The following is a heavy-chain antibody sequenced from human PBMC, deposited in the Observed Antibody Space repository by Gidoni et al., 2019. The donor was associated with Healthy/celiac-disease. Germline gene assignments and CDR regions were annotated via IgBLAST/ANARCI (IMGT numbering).Heavy chain of an antibody. CDR2: ISWNSGSI. CDR1: GFTFDDYA. D-gene: IGHD4-4*01. J-gene: IGHJ6*02. V-gene: IGHV3-9*01. CDR3: AKAYSDYSNYGYYYYGMDV. Sequence: EVQLVESGGGLVQPGRSLRLSCAASGFTFDDYAMHWVRQAPGKGLEWVSGISWNSGSIGYADSVKGRFTISRDNAKNSLYLQMNSLRAEDTALYYCAKAYSDYSNYGYYYYGMDVWGQGTTVTVSS.